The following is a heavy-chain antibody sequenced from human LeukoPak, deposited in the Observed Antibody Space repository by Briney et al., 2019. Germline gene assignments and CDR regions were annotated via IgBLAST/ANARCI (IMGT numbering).Heavy chain of an antibody. J-gene: IGHJ4*02. D-gene: IGHD6-19*01. Sequence: ASVKVSCKASGYTFTSYAMNWVRQAPGQGLEWMGWTNTNTGNPTYAQGYTGRFVFSLDTSVSTAYLQISSLKAEDTAVYYCASNEGSGWYDYWGQGTLVTVSS. CDR1: GYTFTSYA. CDR2: TNTNTGNP. V-gene: IGHV7-4-1*02. CDR3: ASNEGSGWYDY.